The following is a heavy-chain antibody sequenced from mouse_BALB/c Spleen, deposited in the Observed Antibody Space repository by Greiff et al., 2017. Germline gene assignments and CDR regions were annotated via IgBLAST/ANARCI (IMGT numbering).Heavy chain of an antibody. V-gene: IGHV5-17*02. Sequence: DVMLVESGGGLVQPGGSRKLSCAASGFTFSSFGMHWVRQAPEKGLEWVAYISSGSSTIYYADTVKGRFTISRDNPKNTLFLQMTSLRSEDTAMYYCARGLYQDAMDYWGQGTSVTVSS. CDR3: ARGLYQDAMDY. CDR1: GFTFSSFG. J-gene: IGHJ4*01. CDR2: ISSGSSTI. D-gene: IGHD3-1*01.